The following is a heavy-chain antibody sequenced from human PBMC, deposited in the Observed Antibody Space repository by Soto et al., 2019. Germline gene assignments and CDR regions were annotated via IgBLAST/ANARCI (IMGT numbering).Heavy chain of an antibody. J-gene: IGHJ4*02. D-gene: IGHD3-9*01. V-gene: IGHV3-7*04. CDR1: GVTFSVTW. CDR2: IKGDGSEK. CDR3: WRGDGFLTNS. Sequence: EVQLVESGGDLVQPGGSLRLSCAASGVTFSVTWMTWVRQAPGKGLEWVATIKGDGSEKHYVDSVKGRFTIYRDNAKNSVYLQMNSLRVDDTAVYYCWRGDGFLTNSWGQGTLVTVSS.